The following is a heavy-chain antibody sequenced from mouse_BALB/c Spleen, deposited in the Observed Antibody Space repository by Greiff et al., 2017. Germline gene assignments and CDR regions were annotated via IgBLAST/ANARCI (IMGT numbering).Heavy chain of an antibody. CDR1: GFSLTSYG. CDR2: IWAGGST. V-gene: IGHV2-9*02. CDR3: ARDRGNYAAWFAY. Sequence: VQRVESGPGLVAPSQSLSITCTVSGFSLTSYGVHWVRQPPGKGLEWLGVIWAGGSTNYNSALMSRLSISKDNSKSQVFLKMNSLQTDDTAMYYCARDRGNYAAWFAYWGQGTLVTVSA. D-gene: IGHD2-1*01. J-gene: IGHJ3*01.